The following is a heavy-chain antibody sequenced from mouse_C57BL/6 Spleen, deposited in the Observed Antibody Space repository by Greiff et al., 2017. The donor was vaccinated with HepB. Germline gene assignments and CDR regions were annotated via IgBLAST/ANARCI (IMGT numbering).Heavy chain of an antibody. CDR2: IYPGGGYT. D-gene: IGHD3-2*02. J-gene: IGHJ2*01. Sequence: VQLQQSGAELVRPGTSVKMSCKASGYTFTNYWTGWAKQRPGHGLEWIGDIYPGGGYTNYNEKFKGKCTLTADKSSSTAYRQFSSLTSEYSAIYYCARAAQAHYFDYWGQGTTLTVSS. V-gene: IGHV1-63*01. CDR1: GYTFTNYW. CDR3: ARAAQAHYFDY.